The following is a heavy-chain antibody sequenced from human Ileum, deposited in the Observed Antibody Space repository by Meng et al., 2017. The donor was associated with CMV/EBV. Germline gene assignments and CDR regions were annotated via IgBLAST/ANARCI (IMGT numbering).Heavy chain of an antibody. J-gene: IGHJ1*01. D-gene: IGHD2-15*01. CDR2: ISYDGTST. CDR1: SSYA. Sequence: SSYAKHWVRQAQGKGLEWVALISYDGTSTGYTESVRGRGTITRDKSKNTLYLKMNSLRAEDTAAYYCVRDASYCSGDNCYIHEYFQHWGQGTLVTVSS. CDR3: VRDASYCSGDNCYIHEYFQH. V-gene: IGHV3-30*04.